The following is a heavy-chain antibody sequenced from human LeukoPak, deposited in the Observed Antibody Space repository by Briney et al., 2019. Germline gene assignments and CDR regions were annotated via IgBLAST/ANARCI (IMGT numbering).Heavy chain of an antibody. CDR1: GFTFSSYG. J-gene: IGHJ4*02. CDR3: ARADYDYVWGSYRQYYFDY. V-gene: IGHV3-30*02. D-gene: IGHD3-16*02. Sequence: PGGSLRLSCAASGFTFSSYGMHWVRQAPGKGLEWVAFIRYDGSNKYYADSVKGRFTISRDNAKNSLYLQMNSLRAEDTAVYYCARADYDYVWGSYRQYYFDYWGQGTLVTVSS. CDR2: IRYDGSNK.